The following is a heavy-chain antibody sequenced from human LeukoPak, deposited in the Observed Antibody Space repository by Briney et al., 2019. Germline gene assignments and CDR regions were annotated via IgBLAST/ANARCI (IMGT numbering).Heavy chain of an antibody. CDR3: ARGLFYVVPDAISLYYFDY. D-gene: IGHD2-2*02. CDR1: GGSFSGYY. J-gene: IGHJ4*02. CDR2: INHSGST. Sequence: SETLSLTCAVYGGSFSGYYWSWIRHPPGKGLEWIGEINHSGSTNYNPSLKSRVTISVDTSKNQFSLKLSSVTAADTAVYYCARGLFYVVPDAISLYYFDYWGQGTLVTVSS. V-gene: IGHV4-34*01.